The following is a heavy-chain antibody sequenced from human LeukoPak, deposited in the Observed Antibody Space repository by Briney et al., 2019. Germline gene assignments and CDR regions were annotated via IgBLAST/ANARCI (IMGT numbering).Heavy chain of an antibody. V-gene: IGHV3-11*01. CDR1: GFTVSSNY. Sequence: PGGSLRLSCAASGFTVSSNYMSWVRQAPGKGLEWVSYISSSGSTIYYADSVKGRFTISRDNAKNSLYLQMNSLRAEDTAVYYCARFSRDGYKVRYYFDYWGQGTLVTVSS. J-gene: IGHJ4*02. CDR2: ISSSGSTI. CDR3: ARFSRDGYKVRYYFDY. D-gene: IGHD5-24*01.